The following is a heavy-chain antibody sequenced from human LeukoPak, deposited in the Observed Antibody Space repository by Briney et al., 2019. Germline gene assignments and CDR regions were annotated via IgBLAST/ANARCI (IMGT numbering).Heavy chain of an antibody. CDR3: AGSGSYQLLLGV. D-gene: IGHD2-2*01. CDR1: GGSISSYY. J-gene: IGHJ6*02. V-gene: IGHV4-59*01. CDR2: IYYSGST. Sequence: SETLSLTCTVSGGSISSYYWSWIRQPPGKGLEWIGYIYYSGSTNYNPSLKSRVTISVDTSKNQFSLKLSSVTAADTAVYYCAGSGSYQLLLGVWGQGTTVTVSS.